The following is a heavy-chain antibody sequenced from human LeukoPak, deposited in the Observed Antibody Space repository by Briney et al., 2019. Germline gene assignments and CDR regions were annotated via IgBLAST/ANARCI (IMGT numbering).Heavy chain of an antibody. V-gene: IGHV1-46*01. CDR1: GYTFTSYY. CDR2: INPSGGST. Sequence: ASVKVSCKASGYTFTSYYMHRVRQAPGQGLEWMGIINPSGGSTSYAQKFKGRVTMTRDTSTSTVYMELSSLRSEDTAVYYCARDSPRVYYGSGSYYNALGYWGQGTLVTVSS. J-gene: IGHJ4*02. D-gene: IGHD3-10*01. CDR3: ARDSPRVYYGSGSYYNALGY.